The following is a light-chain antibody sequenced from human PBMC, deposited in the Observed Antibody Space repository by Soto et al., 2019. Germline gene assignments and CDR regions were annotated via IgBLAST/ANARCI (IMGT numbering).Light chain of an antibody. CDR1: QTISIW. Sequence: DIQMTQSPSTLSGSVGDRVTITCRASQTISIWLSWYQQKPGKAPKLLIYKASTLKSGVPSRFSGSGSGTEFTLTISSLQPDDFATYYCQHYNCYSEAFCQGAKV. CDR3: QHYNCYSEA. V-gene: IGKV1-5*03. CDR2: KAS. J-gene: IGKJ1*01.